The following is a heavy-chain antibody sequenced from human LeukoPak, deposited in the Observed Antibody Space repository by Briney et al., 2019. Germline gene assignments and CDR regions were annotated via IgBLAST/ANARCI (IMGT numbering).Heavy chain of an antibody. CDR2: ISSDGTNK. CDR1: RFTFRNYA. D-gene: IGHD1-1*01. J-gene: IGHJ6*03. CDR3: AREGGTTDYYYYMDV. V-gene: IGHV3-30*04. Sequence: GGSLRLSCAASRFTFRNYAMHWVRQAPGKGLEWVAFISSDGTNKDYADSVKGRFSISRDNSKNTLYLQMNSLRAEDTAVYYCAREGGTTDYYYYMDVWGKGTTVTVSS.